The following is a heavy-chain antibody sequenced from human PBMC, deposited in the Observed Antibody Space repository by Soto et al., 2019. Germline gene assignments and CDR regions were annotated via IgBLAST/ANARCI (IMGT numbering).Heavy chain of an antibody. CDR2: IYTAGGT. D-gene: IGHD2-2*01. Sequence: EVQLVETGGGLIQPGGSLRLSCAASGFTVSNTYMTWVRQPPGKGLECVSVIYTAGGTNYADSVKGRFIISRDNSKNTLYLQMNSLRADDTAVYYCARALPVAKFGFDPWGQGTLVTVSS. CDR3: ARALPVAKFGFDP. CDR1: GFTVSNTY. V-gene: IGHV3-53*02. J-gene: IGHJ5*02.